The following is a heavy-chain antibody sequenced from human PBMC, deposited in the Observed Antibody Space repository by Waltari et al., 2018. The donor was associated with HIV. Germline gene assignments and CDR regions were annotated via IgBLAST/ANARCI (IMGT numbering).Heavy chain of an antibody. V-gene: IGHV1-8*02. CDR2: MNPSTGNA. D-gene: IGHD3-3*01. CDR3: STSRPGAMFGDA. CDR1: GYPLTNYD. Sequence: HGQLVQSGAAVKQSGASARISCKASGYPLTNYDINWLRQATGQGLEWMGWMNPSTGNAGFAHNFQGRVVMTRDIPINTAYMELSGLTSHDAAVYYCSTSRPGAMFGDAWGQGTLVTVSS. J-gene: IGHJ5*02.